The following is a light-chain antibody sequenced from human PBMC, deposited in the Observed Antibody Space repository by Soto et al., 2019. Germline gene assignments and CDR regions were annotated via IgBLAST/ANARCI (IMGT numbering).Light chain of an antibody. J-gene: IGLJ1*01. V-gene: IGLV2-23*01. CDR1: IGFVGSFSL. Sequence: QSALCQAASVSGSPGQSNTISCTGTIGFVGSFSLVSWYQQHPGKAPKVMISEGHRRPSGVPDRFSGYTSVTSASLTISGLQADDEADYYCCLYIGATTYVFGTGTKVTVL. CDR2: EGH. CDR3: CLYIGATTYV.